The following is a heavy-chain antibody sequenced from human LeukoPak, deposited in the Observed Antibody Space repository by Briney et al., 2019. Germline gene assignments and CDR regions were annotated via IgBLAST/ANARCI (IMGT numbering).Heavy chain of an antibody. D-gene: IGHD3-22*01. V-gene: IGHV4-39*01. CDR2: IYYSGST. CDR1: GGSISSSSYY. CDR3: ARHKSALSYYDSSGYYYGY. Sequence: SETLSLTCTVSGGSISSSSYYWGWIRQPPGKGLEWIGSIYYSGSTYYNPSLKSRVTISVDTSKNQFSLKLSSVTAADTAVYYCARHKSALSYYDSSGYYYGYWGQGTLVTVSS. J-gene: IGHJ4*02.